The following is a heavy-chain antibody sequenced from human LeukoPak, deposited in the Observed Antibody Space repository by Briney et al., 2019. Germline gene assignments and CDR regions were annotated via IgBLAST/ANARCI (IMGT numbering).Heavy chain of an antibody. CDR2: IYYSGST. CDR3: AREPRYGSGSYYNYMDV. D-gene: IGHD3-10*01. J-gene: IGHJ6*03. Sequence: SETLSLTCTVSGGSISSGDYYWSWIRQPPGKGLEWIGYIYYSGSTYYNPSLKSRVTISVDTSKNQFSLKLNSVTAADTAVYYCAREPRYGSGSYYNYMDVWGKGTTVTVSS. CDR1: GGSISSGDYY. V-gene: IGHV4-30-4*08.